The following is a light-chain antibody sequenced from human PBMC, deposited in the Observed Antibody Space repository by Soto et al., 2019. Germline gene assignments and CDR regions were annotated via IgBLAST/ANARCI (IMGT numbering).Light chain of an antibody. CDR3: GSYTTSSNYV. V-gene: IGLV2-14*03. CDR2: DVS. J-gene: IGLJ1*01. CDR1: SSDVGAYNF. Sequence: QSALTQPASVSGSPGLSITISCPGTSSDVGAYNFVSWYQQHPDKAPKLMIFDVSNRPSGVSNRFSGSKSGNTASLTISGLQSEDEAEYYCGSYTTSSNYVFGTGTKVTVL.